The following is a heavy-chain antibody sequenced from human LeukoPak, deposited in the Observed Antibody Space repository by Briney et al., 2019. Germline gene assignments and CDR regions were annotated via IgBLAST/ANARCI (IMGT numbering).Heavy chain of an antibody. Sequence: GASVKVSCKASGDSFTINDVNWVRQATGQGLEWMGWMNPNSGNTGYAQKFQGRVTMTRNTSINTAYMELTDLRSEDTAVYCCARVTAGGTWTFDIWGQGTTVTVSS. D-gene: IGHD6-13*01. CDR1: GDSFTIND. V-gene: IGHV1-8*01. CDR2: MNPNSGNT. J-gene: IGHJ3*02. CDR3: ARVTAGGTWTFDI.